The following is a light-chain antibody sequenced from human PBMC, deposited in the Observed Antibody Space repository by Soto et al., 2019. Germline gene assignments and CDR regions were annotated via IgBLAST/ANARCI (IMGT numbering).Light chain of an antibody. J-gene: IGLJ1*01. CDR1: SSDVGAYNS. CDR2: EVI. CDR3: SSYTDSSTYV. Sequence: QSALTQPASVSGSPGQSITISCTGTSSDVGAYNSVSWYQHHPGKAPKLIIYEVINRPSGVSNRFSAYKSGNTASLIISGLQAEDEADYYCSSYTDSSTYVFGTGTKVTVL. V-gene: IGLV2-14*01.